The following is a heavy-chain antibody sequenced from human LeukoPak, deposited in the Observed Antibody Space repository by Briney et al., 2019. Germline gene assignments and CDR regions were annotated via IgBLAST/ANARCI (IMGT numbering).Heavy chain of an antibody. D-gene: IGHD4-23*01. Sequence: SETLSLTCTVSGGSVSSYYWSWVRQPPGKGRGWIGYIYYSGSTNYNPSLKSRVTISVDTSKNQFSLKLSSVSAADTAVYYCAGAVVTYDAFDIWGQGTMVTVSS. CDR2: IYYSGST. V-gene: IGHV4-59*08. J-gene: IGHJ3*02. CDR1: GGSVSSYY. CDR3: AGAVVTYDAFDI.